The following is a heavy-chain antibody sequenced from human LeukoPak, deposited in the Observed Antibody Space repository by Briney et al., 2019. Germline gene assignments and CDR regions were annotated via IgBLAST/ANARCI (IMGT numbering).Heavy chain of an antibody. CDR3: ARDGRQANAFDI. V-gene: IGHV1-2*06. J-gene: IGHJ3*02. Sequence: GASVKVSCKASGYTFTVYYIHWVRQAPGQGLEWMGRINPNSGGTNCAQKFQDRVTMTWDTSISTTYMELTRLRSDDTAVYYCARDGRQANAFDIWGQGTMVTVSS. CDR1: GYTFTVYY. D-gene: IGHD6-6*01. CDR2: INPNSGGT.